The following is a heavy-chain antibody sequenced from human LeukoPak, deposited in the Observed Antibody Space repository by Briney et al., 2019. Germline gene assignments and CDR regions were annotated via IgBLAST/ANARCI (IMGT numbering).Heavy chain of an antibody. CDR1: GFTFSSYW. CDR3: ARAPISSSLSWFDP. Sequence: GGSLRLSCAASGFTFSSYWMHWVPQAPGKGLVWVSRINIDGSSTTYAASVKGRFTISRDNAKNTLYLQMNSLRAEDTAVYYCARAPISSSLSWFDPWGQGTLVTVSS. CDR2: INIDGSST. D-gene: IGHD6-6*01. V-gene: IGHV3-74*01. J-gene: IGHJ5*02.